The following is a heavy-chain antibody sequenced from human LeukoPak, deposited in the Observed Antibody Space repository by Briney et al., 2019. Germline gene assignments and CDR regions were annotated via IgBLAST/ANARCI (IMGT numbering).Heavy chain of an antibody. CDR2: IYPGDSDT. D-gene: IGHD5-24*01. V-gene: IGHV5-51*01. J-gene: IGHJ4*02. CDR3: ARRDASNFDY. Sequence: GESLKISCKGSGCSFTNYWIGWVREMPGKGLEWMGIIYPGDSDTRYSPSFQGQVTISADKSINTAYLQWSSLKASDTAIYYCARRDASNFDYWGQGTLVTVSS. CDR1: GCSFTNYW.